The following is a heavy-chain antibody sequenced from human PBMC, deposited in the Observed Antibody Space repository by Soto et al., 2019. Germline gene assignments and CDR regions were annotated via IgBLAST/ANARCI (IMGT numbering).Heavy chain of an antibody. J-gene: IGHJ4*02. CDR3: ARQLYDYVWGSYRLDY. CDR1: GYSFTSYW. CDR2: IYPGDSDT. V-gene: IGHV5-51*01. Sequence: GESLKISCKGSGYSFTSYWIGWVRQMPGKGLEWMGIIYPGDSDTRYSPSFQGQVTISADKSISTAYLQWSSLKASDTAMYYCARQLYDYVWGSYRLDYWGQGTLVTVSS. D-gene: IGHD3-16*02.